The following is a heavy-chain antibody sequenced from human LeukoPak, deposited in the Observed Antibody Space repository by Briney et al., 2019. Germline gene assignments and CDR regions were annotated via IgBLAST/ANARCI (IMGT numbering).Heavy chain of an antibody. V-gene: IGHV4-39*01. Sequence: SETLSLTCTVSGGSISSSSYYWGWIRQPPGKGLEWIGSIYYSGSTYYNPSLKSRVTISVDTSKNQFSLKLSSVTAADTAVYYCARQYPALNFDYWGQGTQVTVSS. D-gene: IGHD5-18*01. CDR3: ARQYPALNFDY. CDR1: GGSISSSSYY. CDR2: IYYSGST. J-gene: IGHJ4*02.